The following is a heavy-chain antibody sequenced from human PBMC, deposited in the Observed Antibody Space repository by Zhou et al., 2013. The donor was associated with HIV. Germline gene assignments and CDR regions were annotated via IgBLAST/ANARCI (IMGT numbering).Heavy chain of an antibody. CDR1: GYSISSGYY. CDR3: ARDLDWLLYRVGDAFDI. V-gene: IGHV4-38-2*01. D-gene: IGHD3-9*01. J-gene: IGHJ3*02. CDR2: IYHSGST. Sequence: QVQLQESGPGLVKPSETLSLTCAVSGYSISSGYYWGWVRQPPGKGLEWIGSIYHSGSTYYNPSLKSRVTISVDTSKNQFSLKLSSVTVADTAVYYCARDLDWLLYRVGDAFDIWGQGTMVTVSS.